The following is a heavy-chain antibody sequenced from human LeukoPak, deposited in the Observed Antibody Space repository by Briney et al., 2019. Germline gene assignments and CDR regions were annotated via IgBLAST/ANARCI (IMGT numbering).Heavy chain of an antibody. D-gene: IGHD3-22*01. J-gene: IGHJ4*01. Sequence: ASVKVSCKASGYTFADYFIHWVRQAPGQGLEWMGRINPNTGGAEYAPKFQGWVTMTRDTSISTAYVEVNRLISDDTAVYYCARDSPLFSYDSRGYDYWGQEPWSPSPQ. CDR2: INPNTGGA. V-gene: IGHV1-2*04. CDR3: ARDSPLFSYDSRGYDY. CDR1: GYTFADYF.